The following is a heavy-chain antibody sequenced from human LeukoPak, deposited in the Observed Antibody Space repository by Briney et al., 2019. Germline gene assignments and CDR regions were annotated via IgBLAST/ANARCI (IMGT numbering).Heavy chain of an antibody. CDR3: ARDRSYLDSRRGGWFDP. CDR2: IYYSGST. J-gene: IGHJ5*02. CDR1: SGSISRGDYY. Sequence: SETLSLTCTVSSGSISRGDYYWSWIRQPPGKGLEWFGYIYYSGSTYYNPSLKSRVTISVDTSKNQFSLKLSSVTAADTAVYYCARDRSYLDSRRGGWFDPWGQGTLVTVSS. V-gene: IGHV4-30-4*01. D-gene: IGHD3-10*01.